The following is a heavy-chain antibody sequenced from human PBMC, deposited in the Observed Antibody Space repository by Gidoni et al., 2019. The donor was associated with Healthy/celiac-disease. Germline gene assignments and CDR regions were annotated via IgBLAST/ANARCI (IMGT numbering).Heavy chain of an antibody. J-gene: IGHJ4*02. D-gene: IGHD5-12*01. Sequence: QVQLQESGPGLVTPSQTLSLTCTVSGGSISSGDYYWSWIRQPPGKGLEWIGYIYYSGSTYYNPSLKSRVTISVDTSKNQFSLKLSSVTAADTAVYYCARGAEVDIVATNKPGFDYWGQGTLVTVSS. CDR1: GGSISSGDYY. CDR3: ARGAEVDIVATNKPGFDY. CDR2: IYYSGST. V-gene: IGHV4-30-4*01.